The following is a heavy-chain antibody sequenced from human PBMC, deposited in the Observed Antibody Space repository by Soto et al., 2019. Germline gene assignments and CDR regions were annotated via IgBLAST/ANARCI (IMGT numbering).Heavy chain of an antibody. V-gene: IGHV3-21*01. Sequence: PGGSLRLSCAASGFTFSSYSMNWVRQAPGKGLEWVSSISSSSSYIYYADSVKGRFTISRDNAKNSLYLQMNSLRAEDTAVYYCARETTTIFGPMDVWGKGTTVTVSS. CDR3: ARETTTIFGPMDV. CDR1: GFTFSSYS. J-gene: IGHJ6*03. D-gene: IGHD3-3*01. CDR2: ISSSSSYI.